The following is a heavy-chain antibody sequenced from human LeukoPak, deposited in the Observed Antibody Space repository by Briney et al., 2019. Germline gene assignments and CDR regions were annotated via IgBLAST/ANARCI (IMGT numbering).Heavy chain of an antibody. CDR2: ISGSGGST. Sequence: GALRLSCAASGFTFSSYGMSWVRQAPGKGLEWVSAISGSGGSTYYADSVKGRFTISRDNSKNTLYLQMNSLRAEDTAVYYCAILPITMIVVVHDYWGQGTLVTVSS. CDR3: AILPITMIVVVHDY. CDR1: GFTFSSYG. D-gene: IGHD3-22*01. V-gene: IGHV3-23*01. J-gene: IGHJ4*02.